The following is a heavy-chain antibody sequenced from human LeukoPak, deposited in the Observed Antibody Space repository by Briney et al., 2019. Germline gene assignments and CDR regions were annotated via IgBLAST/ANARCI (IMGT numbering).Heavy chain of an antibody. D-gene: IGHD2-21*01. Sequence: GGSLRLSCTTSGITFSNSWISWVRQAPGKGLEWVATIRPDGSEGYYADSVRGRFTISRDNSKNSFYLQMNSLRAEDTGVFYCARDVAYSAFDYWGQGTLVTVSS. CDR1: GITFSNSW. V-gene: IGHV3-7*01. CDR3: ARDVAYSAFDY. CDR2: IRPDGSEG. J-gene: IGHJ4*02.